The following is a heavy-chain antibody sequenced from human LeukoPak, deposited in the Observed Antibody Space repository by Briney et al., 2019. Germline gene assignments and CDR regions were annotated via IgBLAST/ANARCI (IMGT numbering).Heavy chain of an antibody. CDR1: GGTFSSYA. V-gene: IGHV1-69*13. Sequence: SVKVSCKASGGTFSSYAISWVRQAPGQGLEWMGGIIPIFGTANYAQKFQGRVTITADESTSTAYMELSSLRSEDTAVYYYARGGYSLNWFDPWGQGTLVTVSS. CDR2: IIPIFGTA. J-gene: IGHJ5*02. CDR3: ARGGYSLNWFDP. D-gene: IGHD6-13*01.